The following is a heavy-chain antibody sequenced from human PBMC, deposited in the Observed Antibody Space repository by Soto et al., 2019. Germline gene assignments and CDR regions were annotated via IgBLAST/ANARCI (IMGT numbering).Heavy chain of an antibody. D-gene: IGHD3-10*01. CDR3: ARARSDYGFFLGPWFVT. CDR2: INHSGST. J-gene: IGHJ5*02. Sequence: KPSETLSLTCAVYGGSFSGYYWSWIRQPPGKGLEWIGEINHSGSTNYNPSLKSRVTISVDTSKNQFSLKLSSVTAADTAVYYCARARSDYGFFLGPWFVTWGQGTLVTVS. V-gene: IGHV4-34*01. CDR1: GGSFSGYY.